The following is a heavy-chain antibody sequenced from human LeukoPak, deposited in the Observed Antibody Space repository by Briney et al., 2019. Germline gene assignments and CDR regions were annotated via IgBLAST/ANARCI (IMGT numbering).Heavy chain of an antibody. V-gene: IGHV1-69*04. CDR1: GGAFSSYA. J-gene: IGHJ6*03. D-gene: IGHD3-22*01. Sequence: SVKVSCKASGGAFSSYAISWVRQAPGQGLEWMGRIIPILGIANYAQKFQGRVTITADKSTSTAYMELSSLRSEDTAVYYCARGLSRSETYYYDSSGYFRPNYYYYMDVWGKGTTVTVSS. CDR2: IIPILGIA. CDR3: ARGLSRSETYYYDSSGYFRPNYYYYMDV.